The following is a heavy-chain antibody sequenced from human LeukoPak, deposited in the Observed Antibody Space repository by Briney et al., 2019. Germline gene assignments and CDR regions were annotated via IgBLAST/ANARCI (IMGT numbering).Heavy chain of an antibody. CDR2: ISYDGSNK. CDR3: ARESVGRITMIVNLVRAAFGI. J-gene: IGHJ3*02. V-gene: IGHV3-30*04. Sequence: PGGSLRLSCAASGFTFSSYAMHWVRQAPGKGLEWVAVISYDGSNKYYADSVKGRFTISRDNSKNTLYLQMNSLRAEDTAVYYCARESVGRITMIVNLVRAAFGIWGQGTMVTVSS. CDR1: GFTFSSYA. D-gene: IGHD3-22*01.